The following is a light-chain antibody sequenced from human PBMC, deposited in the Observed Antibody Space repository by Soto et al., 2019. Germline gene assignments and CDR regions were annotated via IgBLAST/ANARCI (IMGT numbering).Light chain of an antibody. CDR3: QQRSTWPPIT. CDR1: QSISHF. CDR2: DAS. Sequence: EIVLTQSPTTLSLSPGSRPTLSCRASQSISHFLAWYQQRPGQAPRLLXYDASNRATGIPTRFSGSGSETDFTLTISSLEPEDFAVYYGQQRSTWPPITFGQGTRLEIK. J-gene: IGKJ5*01. V-gene: IGKV3-11*01.